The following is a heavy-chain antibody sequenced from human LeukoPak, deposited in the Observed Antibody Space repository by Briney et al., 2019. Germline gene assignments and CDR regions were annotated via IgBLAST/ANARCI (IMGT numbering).Heavy chain of an antibody. D-gene: IGHD3-16*01. CDR1: GFTFSSSA. CDR3: AKERYDYVYFDY. V-gene: IGHV3-30-3*01. CDR2: ISYDGSNK. Sequence: GGSPRLSCAASGFTFSSSAMHWVRQAPGKGLEWVAVISYDGSNKYYADSVKGRFTISRDNSKNTLYLQMNSLRAEDTAVYYCAKERYDYVYFDYWGQGTLVTVSS. J-gene: IGHJ4*02.